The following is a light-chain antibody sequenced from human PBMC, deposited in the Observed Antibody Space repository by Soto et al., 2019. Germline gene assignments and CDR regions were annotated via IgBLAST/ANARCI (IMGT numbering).Light chain of an antibody. CDR2: AAS. J-gene: IGKJ4*01. CDR1: QGISSY. V-gene: IGKV1-9*01. Sequence: IQLTQATSSLSASVGDRVTITFRASQGISSYLAWYEQKPGKAPKLLIYAASTLQSGVPSRFSGSGSGTDFTLTISSLQPEDFATYYCQQLNSYPLTFGGGTKVEIK. CDR3: QQLNSYPLT.